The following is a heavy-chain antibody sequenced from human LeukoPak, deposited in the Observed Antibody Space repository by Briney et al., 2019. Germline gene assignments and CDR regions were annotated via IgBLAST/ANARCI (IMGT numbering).Heavy chain of an antibody. CDR1: GYIFTSYG. J-gene: IGHJ5*02. CDR2: ISPYNGNT. V-gene: IGHV1-18*01. CDR3: ARDGNGYFPAGIDNWFDP. D-gene: IGHD5-24*01. Sequence: GASVKVSCKASGYIFTSYGINWVRQAPGQGLEWMGWISPYNGNTNYAHRVQGRVTMTTDTSTSTAYMELRSLRSDDTAVYYCARDGNGYFPAGIDNWFDPWGQGTLVTVSS.